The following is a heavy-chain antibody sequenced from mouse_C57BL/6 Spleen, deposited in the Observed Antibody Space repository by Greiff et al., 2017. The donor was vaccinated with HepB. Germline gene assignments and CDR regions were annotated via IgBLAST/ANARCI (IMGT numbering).Heavy chain of an antibody. Sequence: EVKLMESGGDLVKPGGSLKLSCAASGFTFSSYGMSWVRQTPDKRLEWVATISSGGSYTYYPDSVKGRFTISRDKAKNTMYLQLSSLKSEDTAMYYCARHEGDGKYFDVWGTGTTVTVSS. CDR2: ISSGGSYT. CDR3: ARHEGDGKYFDV. J-gene: IGHJ1*03. V-gene: IGHV5-6*01. D-gene: IGHD1-2*01. CDR1: GFTFSSYG.